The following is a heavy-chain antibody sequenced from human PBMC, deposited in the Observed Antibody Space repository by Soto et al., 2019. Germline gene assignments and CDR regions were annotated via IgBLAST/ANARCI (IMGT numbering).Heavy chain of an antibody. D-gene: IGHD5-12*01. J-gene: IGHJ4*02. CDR3: TRDPYSGYDLAYGFFDY. CDR1: GFTFSSYA. V-gene: IGHV3-23*01. CDR2: ISGSGGST. Sequence: GGSLRLSCAASGFTFSSYAMSWVRQAPGKGLEWVSAISGSGGSTYYADSVKGRFTISRDDSKSIAYLQMNSLKTEDTAVYYCTRDPYSGYDLAYGFFDYWGQGTLVTVSS.